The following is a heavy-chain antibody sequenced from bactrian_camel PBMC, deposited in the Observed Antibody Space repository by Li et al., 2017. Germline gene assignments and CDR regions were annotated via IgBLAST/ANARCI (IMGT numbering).Heavy chain of an antibody. CDR3: AADKTWYTNSLIDAAYNY. Sequence: VQLVESGGQLVRPGESLRLSCVASGFTFPKYSMTWVRQAPGKGLEWVSGISSVSSGTTYADSVKGRFTTSRDNAKNTLYLQMNSLKPEDTAMYYCAADKTWYTNSLIDAAYNYWGPGTQVTVS. V-gene: IGHV3S6*01. CDR2: ISSVSSGT. J-gene: IGHJ4*01. D-gene: IGHD1*01. CDR1: GFTFPKYS.